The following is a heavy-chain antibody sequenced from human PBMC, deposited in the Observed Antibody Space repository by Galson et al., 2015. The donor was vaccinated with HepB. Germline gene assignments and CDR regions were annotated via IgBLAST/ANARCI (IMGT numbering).Heavy chain of an antibody. J-gene: IGHJ3*02. Sequence: SVKVSCKVSGYTLTELSMHWVRQAPGKGLEWMGGFDPEDGETIYAQKFQGRVTMTEDTSTDTAYMELSSLRSEDTAVYYCASPGVGATHEPLDAFDIWGQGTMVTVSS. CDR1: GYTLTELS. V-gene: IGHV1-24*01. CDR2: FDPEDGET. CDR3: ASPGVGATHEPLDAFDI. D-gene: IGHD1-26*01.